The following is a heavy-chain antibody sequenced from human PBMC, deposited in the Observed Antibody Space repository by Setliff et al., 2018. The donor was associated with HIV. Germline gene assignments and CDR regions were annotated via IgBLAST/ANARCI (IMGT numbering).Heavy chain of an antibody. CDR1: GGSMSTYY. CDR2: VYTSGST. J-gene: IGHJ3*02. Sequence: TLSLTCSVSGGSMSTYYWSWIRQPAGKRLEWIGRVYTSGSTIYNPSLRSRVTMSVDTSKSQFSLKLNSVAAADTAVYYCARVFPPIRGAPFGTPPGAFDIWCQGTMVTVSS. V-gene: IGHV4-4*07. CDR3: ARVFPPIRGAPFGTPPGAFDI. D-gene: IGHD2-15*01.